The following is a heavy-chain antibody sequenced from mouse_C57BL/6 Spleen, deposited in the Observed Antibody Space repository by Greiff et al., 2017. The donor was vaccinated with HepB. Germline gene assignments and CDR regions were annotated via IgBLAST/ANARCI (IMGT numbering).Heavy chain of an antibody. Sequence: VQLQQSGTVLARPGASVKMSCKTSGYTFTSYWMHWVKQRPGQGLEWIGAIYPGNSDTSYNQKFKGKAKLTAVTSASTAYMELSSLTNEDSAVYYCTRPTTVVDWYFDVWGTGTTVTVSS. V-gene: IGHV1-5*01. CDR2: IYPGNSDT. D-gene: IGHD1-1*01. J-gene: IGHJ1*03. CDR3: TRPTTVVDWYFDV. CDR1: GYTFTSYW.